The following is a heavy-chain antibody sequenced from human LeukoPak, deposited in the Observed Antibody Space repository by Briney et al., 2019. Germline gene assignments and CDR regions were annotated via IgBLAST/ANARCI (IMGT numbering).Heavy chain of an antibody. V-gene: IGHV3-7*01. J-gene: IGHJ4*02. CDR2: IKQDGSEE. Sequence: SGGSLRLSCAASGFTFSSYWMSWVRQAPGKGLEWVANIKQDGSEEYYVDSVKGRFTISRDNAKNSLYLQMNSLRAEDTAVYYCARLKLLWSNYFDYWGQGTLVTVSS. CDR1: GFTFSSYW. CDR3: ARLKLLWSNYFDY. D-gene: IGHD2-2*01.